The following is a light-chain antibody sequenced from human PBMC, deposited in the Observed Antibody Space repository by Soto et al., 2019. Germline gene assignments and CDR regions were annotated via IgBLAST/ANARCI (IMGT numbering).Light chain of an antibody. CDR3: QQYCSAPPLT. V-gene: IGKV3-20*01. Sequence: EIVLTQSPGTLSSSPGERATLSCRASQSVRSSYLAWYQHKPGQAPRLLIYGASSRATGIPDRFSGSGSGTDFTLTISRLEPEDFSVYYCQQYCSAPPLTCGGGTKVEIK. CDR1: QSVRSSY. CDR2: GAS. J-gene: IGKJ4*01.